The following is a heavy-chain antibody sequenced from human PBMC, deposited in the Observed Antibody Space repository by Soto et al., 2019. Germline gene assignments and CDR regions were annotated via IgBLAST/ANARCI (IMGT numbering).Heavy chain of an antibody. Sequence: GTAVKVSCKASGYTFTSYDINWVRQATGQGLEWMGWMNPNSGNTGYAQKFQGRVTMTRNTSISTAYMELSSLRSEDTAVYYCASHYYDILTGYMVGMDVWGQGTTVTVS. J-gene: IGHJ6*02. CDR2: MNPNSGNT. CDR1: GYTFTSYD. CDR3: ASHYYDILTGYMVGMDV. V-gene: IGHV1-8*01. D-gene: IGHD3-9*01.